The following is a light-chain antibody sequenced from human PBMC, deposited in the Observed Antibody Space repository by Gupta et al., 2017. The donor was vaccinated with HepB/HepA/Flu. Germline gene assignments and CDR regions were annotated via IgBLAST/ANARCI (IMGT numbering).Light chain of an antibody. CDR3: QQDNDYSWT. J-gene: IGKJ1*01. CDR2: KAS. CDR1: QSISSW. Sequence: DTQITNSPSTLSTSVGDRVTITCRATQSISSWLAWYQQKPGKAPKVLIYKASNVESGVPSRFSGSGSGTEFTLTISSLQPDDFATYYCQQDNDYSWTFGQGTKVDI. V-gene: IGKV1-5*03.